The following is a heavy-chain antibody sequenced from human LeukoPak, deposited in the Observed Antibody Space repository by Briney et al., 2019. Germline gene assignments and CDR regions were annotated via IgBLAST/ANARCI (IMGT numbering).Heavy chain of an antibody. V-gene: IGHV3-23*01. Sequence: GGSLRLSCAASGFSFSNYAMSWVRQAPGKGLEWVSASSGSGANTYYTDSVKGRFTISKDNSRDSLSPQMSNLRAEDTAVYFCARGGGLDVWGQGATVTVSS. D-gene: IGHD3-16*01. CDR3: ARGGGLDV. CDR2: SSGSGANT. CDR1: GFSFSNYA. J-gene: IGHJ6*02.